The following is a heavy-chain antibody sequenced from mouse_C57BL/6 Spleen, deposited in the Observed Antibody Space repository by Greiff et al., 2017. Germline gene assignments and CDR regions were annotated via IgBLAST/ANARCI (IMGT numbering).Heavy chain of an antibody. Sequence: VQLQQSVAELVRPGASVKLSCTASGFNIKNTYMPWVKQRPEQGLEWIGRIDPASVNTKYAPKFQGKAPIPADPSSNTACLQISIMTSEDTAIYYCARRATTEYYSDYWGQGTTLTVSS. J-gene: IGHJ2*01. V-gene: IGHV14-3*01. CDR2: IDPASVNT. CDR1: GFNIKNTY. D-gene: IGHD1-1*01. CDR3: ARRATTEYYSDY.